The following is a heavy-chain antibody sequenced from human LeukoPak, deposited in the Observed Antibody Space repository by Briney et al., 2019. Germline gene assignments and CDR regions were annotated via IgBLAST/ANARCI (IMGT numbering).Heavy chain of an antibody. CDR3: ARGGTLVQGITVLYGMDV. D-gene: IGHD3-10*01. CDR1: GYTFTSYD. CDR2: MNPNSGNT. V-gene: IGHV1-8*01. Sequence: ASVKVSCKTPGYTFTSYDINWVRQATGQGLEWMGWMNPNSGNTAYAPKFQGRVTMTRDTSISTAYMELSSLRSEDTAVYYCARGGTLVQGITVLYGMDVWGQGTTVTDSS. J-gene: IGHJ6*02.